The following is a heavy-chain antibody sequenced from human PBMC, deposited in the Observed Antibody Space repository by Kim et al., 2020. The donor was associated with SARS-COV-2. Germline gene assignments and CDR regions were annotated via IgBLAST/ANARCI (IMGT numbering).Heavy chain of an antibody. D-gene: IGHD5-12*01. J-gene: IGHJ4*01. CDR1: GFSVRNNY. CDR3: AREEGAYAMD. CDR2: ITTGGYT. V-gene: IGHV3-53*01. Sequence: GGSLRLSCEVLGFSVRNNYMTWVRQAPGKGLEWVSTITTGGYTYSADSVKVRFTVSRDSSQNTLYLQMDRLRGEDTAVYYCAREEGAYAMDWGHGALVTV.